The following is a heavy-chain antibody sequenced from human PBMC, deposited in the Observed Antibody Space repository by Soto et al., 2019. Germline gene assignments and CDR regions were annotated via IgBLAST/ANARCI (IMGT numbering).Heavy chain of an antibody. D-gene: IGHD3-16*01. Sequence: QVHLEESGGALVKPGGSLRLSCTASGFTFSDYYMSWIRQAPGKGLEWVSDISDSGRITHHADSVEGRFTISRDNAENSLYLQMNSLRPEDSAIYHCATDHGGGGLTLDDWGQGTQVTVSS. V-gene: IGHV3-11*01. CDR3: ATDHGGGGLTLDD. CDR2: ISDSGRIT. CDR1: GFTFSDYY. J-gene: IGHJ4*02.